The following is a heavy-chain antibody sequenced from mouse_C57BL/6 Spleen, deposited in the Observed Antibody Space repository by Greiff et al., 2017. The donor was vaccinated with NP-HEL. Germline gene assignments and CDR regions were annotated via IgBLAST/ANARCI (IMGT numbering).Heavy chain of an antibody. CDR2: IDPTDSYT. CDR1: GYTFTSYW. D-gene: IGHD2-4*01. V-gene: IGHV1-69*01. J-gene: IGHJ4*01. Sequence: QVQLQQPGAELVMPGASVKLSCKASGYTFTSYWMHWVKQRPGQGLEWIGEIDPTDSYTNYNQKLKGKSTLTVDKSSSTTYMQLSSQTSEDSAVYYCARTDDYDGAMDYWGQGTSVTVSS. CDR3: ARTDDYDGAMDY.